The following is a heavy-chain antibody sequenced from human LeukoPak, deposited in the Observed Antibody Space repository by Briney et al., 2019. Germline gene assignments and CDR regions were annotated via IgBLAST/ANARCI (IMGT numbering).Heavy chain of an antibody. Sequence: GGSLRLSCAASGFIFIDYDFHWVRQAPGKGLEWLAYISKDAAFMFYADSVRGRFTVSRDNSKRTVYLQLDSLRAEDTALYYCARDLMWLVDYWGQGTLVTVSS. CDR3: ARDLMWLVDY. D-gene: IGHD6-19*01. CDR1: GFIFIDYD. V-gene: IGHV3-30*04. CDR2: ISKDAAFM. J-gene: IGHJ4*02.